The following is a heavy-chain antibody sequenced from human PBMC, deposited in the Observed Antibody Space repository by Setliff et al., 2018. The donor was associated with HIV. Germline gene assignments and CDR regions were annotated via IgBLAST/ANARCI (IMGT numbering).Heavy chain of an antibody. V-gene: IGHV5-51*01. CDR3: VRYIGAAAGYIDH. D-gene: IGHD6-25*01. CDR2: IYPGDSDS. CDR1: GYSFVDFW. Sequence: GESLKISCHLSGYSFVDFWIGWVRQMPGKGLEWVGFIYPGDSDSRYSPSFRGQVTISADKSTTTAYLDWASLKASDPAMYYCVRYIGAAAGYIDHWGQGTLVTVSS. J-gene: IGHJ4*02.